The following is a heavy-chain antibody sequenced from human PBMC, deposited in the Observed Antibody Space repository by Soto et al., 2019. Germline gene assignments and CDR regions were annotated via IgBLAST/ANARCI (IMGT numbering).Heavy chain of an antibody. V-gene: IGHV3-33*01. D-gene: IGHD2-8*01. CDR3: ARVLQDYYYYGMDV. CDR1: GFTFSSYG. Sequence: PGGSLRLSCAASGFTFSSYGMHWVRQAPGKGLEWVAVIWYDGSNKYYADSVKGRFTISRDNSKNTLYLQMNSLRAEDTAVYYCARVLQDYYYYGMDVWGRGTTVTVSS. CDR2: IWYDGSNK. J-gene: IGHJ6*02.